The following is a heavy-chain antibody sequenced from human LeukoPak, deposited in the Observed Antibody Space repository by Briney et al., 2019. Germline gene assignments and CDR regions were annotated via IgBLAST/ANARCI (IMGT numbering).Heavy chain of an antibody. CDR1: GGSISSGDYY. CDR3: ARVRGIAGADYGMDV. V-gene: IGHV4-30-4*01. J-gene: IGHJ6*02. CDR2: IYYSGST. Sequence: PSQTLSLTCTVSGGSISSGDYYWSWIRQPPGKGLEWIGYIYYSGSTYYNPSLKSRVTISVDTSKNQFSLKLSSVTAADTAVYYCARVRGIAGADYGMDVWGQGTTVTVSS. D-gene: IGHD1-26*01.